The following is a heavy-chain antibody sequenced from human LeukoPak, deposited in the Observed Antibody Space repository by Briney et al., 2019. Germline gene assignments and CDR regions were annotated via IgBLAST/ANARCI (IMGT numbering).Heavy chain of an antibody. D-gene: IGHD3-3*01. V-gene: IGHV5-51*01. CDR2: IYPGDSDT. CDR3: ARGTRITIFGVVTRMENWFDP. J-gene: IGHJ5*02. Sequence: GESLKISCKGSGYSFTSYWIGWMRQMPGKGLEWMGIIYPGDSDTRYSPSFQGQVTISADKSISTAYLQWSSLKASDTAMYYCARGTRITIFGVVTRMENWFDPWGQGTLVTVSS. CDR1: GYSFTSYW.